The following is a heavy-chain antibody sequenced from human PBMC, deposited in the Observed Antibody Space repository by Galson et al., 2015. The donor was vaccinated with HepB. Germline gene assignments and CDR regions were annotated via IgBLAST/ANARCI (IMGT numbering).Heavy chain of an antibody. CDR1: GGTFSSYA. Sequence: SVKVSCKASGGTFSSYAISWVRQAPGQGLEWMGGIIPIFGTPNYAQRFQGRVTITADESTSTAYMEVSSMRSEDTAVYYCAREGCSGGNCYSKAYYYGMDVWGQGTTVTVSS. D-gene: IGHD2-15*01. V-gene: IGHV1-69*13. J-gene: IGHJ6*02. CDR2: IIPIFGTP. CDR3: AREGCSGGNCYSKAYYYGMDV.